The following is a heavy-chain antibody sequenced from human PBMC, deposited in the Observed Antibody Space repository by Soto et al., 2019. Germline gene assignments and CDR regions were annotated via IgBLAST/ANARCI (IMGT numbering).Heavy chain of an antibody. V-gene: IGHV4-39*02. Sequence: SETLSLTCTVSSGSISSTPYYWAWIRQPPGKGLQWIGSIYYSGSTYYNPSLKSRVTISVDTSKSQFSLQVRSVTAADTAMYYCARDRTQQTIFDFWGQGTLVTVSS. CDR1: SGSISSTPYY. CDR2: IYYSGST. J-gene: IGHJ4*02. CDR3: ARDRTQQTIFDF.